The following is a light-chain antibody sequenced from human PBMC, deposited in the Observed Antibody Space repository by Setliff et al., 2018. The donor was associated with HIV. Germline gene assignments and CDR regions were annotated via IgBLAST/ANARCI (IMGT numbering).Light chain of an antibody. CDR3: TSYAGSNNLGV. Sequence: QSALTQPPSASGSPGQSVTISCTGTSSDVGGYNYVSWYQQHPGKAPKLMIYEVSKRPSGVPDRFSGSKSGNTASLTVSGLQAEDEADYYCTSYAGSNNLGVFGTGTKGTV. J-gene: IGLJ1*01. CDR1: SSDVGGYNY. V-gene: IGLV2-8*01. CDR2: EVS.